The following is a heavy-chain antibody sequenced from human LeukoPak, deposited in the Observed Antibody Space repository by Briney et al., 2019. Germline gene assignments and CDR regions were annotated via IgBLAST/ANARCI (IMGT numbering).Heavy chain of an antibody. CDR1: GFTFSSYA. Sequence: HAGGSLRLSCAASGFTFSSYAMSWVRQAPGKGLEWVSAISGSGGSTYYADSVKGRFTISRDNSKNTLYLQMNSLRAEDTAVYYCAKSALVEWELLRDAFDIWGQGTMVTVSS. D-gene: IGHD1-26*01. CDR3: AKSALVEWELLRDAFDI. CDR2: ISGSGGST. V-gene: IGHV3-23*01. J-gene: IGHJ3*02.